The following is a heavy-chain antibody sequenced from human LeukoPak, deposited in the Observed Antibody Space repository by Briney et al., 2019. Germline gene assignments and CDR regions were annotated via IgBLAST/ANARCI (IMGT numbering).Heavy chain of an antibody. CDR3: GRGVRGYGGNDLGRFDY. CDR1: GGSISSYY. J-gene: IGHJ4*02. Sequence: SETLSLTCTVSGGSISSYYWSWIRQPPGKGLEWIGYIYYSGSTNYNPSLKSRVTISVDTSKNQFSLKLSSVTAADTAVYYCGRGVRGYGGNDLGRFDYGGREPRVTVPS. V-gene: IGHV4-59*01. D-gene: IGHD5-12*01. CDR2: IYYSGST.